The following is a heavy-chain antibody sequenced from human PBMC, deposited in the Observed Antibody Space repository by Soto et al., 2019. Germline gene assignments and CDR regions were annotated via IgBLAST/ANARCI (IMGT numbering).Heavy chain of an antibody. CDR3: ARDRSSSSWLLGGGMDV. CDR2: INAGNGNT. Sequence: QVQLVQSGAEVKKPGASVKVSCKASGYTFTSYAMHWVRQAPGQRLEWMGWINAGNGNTKYSQKFQGRVTITRDTSASTAYMELSSLRSEDTAVYYCARDRSSSSWLLGGGMDVWGQGTTVTVSS. CDR1: GYTFTSYA. D-gene: IGHD6-13*01. V-gene: IGHV1-3*01. J-gene: IGHJ6*02.